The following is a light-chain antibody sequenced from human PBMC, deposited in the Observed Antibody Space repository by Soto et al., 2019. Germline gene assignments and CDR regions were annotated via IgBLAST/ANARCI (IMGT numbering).Light chain of an antibody. CDR2: GAS. CDR3: QQYNNWRPWS. V-gene: IGKV3-15*01. CDR1: QSVSSN. J-gene: IGKJ1*01. Sequence: EIVMTQSPATLSVSPGERATLSCRASQSVSSNLAWYQQKPGQAPRLLIYGASTRATGIPARFSGGGSGIEFSLTISSLQSEYFEVYYCQQYNNWRPWSFGQGTKVEIK.